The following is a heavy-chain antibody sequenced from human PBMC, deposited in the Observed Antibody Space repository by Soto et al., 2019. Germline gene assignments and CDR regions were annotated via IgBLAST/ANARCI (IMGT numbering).Heavy chain of an antibody. V-gene: IGHV1-69*01. D-gene: IGHD6-13*01. CDR3: ASGASRWYPYFFDS. CDR1: DGTFNSYA. CDR2: IIPYYNTL. J-gene: IGHJ4*02. Sequence: QAQVVQSGAEVRKPGSSVKLSCKAADGTFNSYAIAWVRLAPGQGLEWMGGIIPYYNTLNYAQKFQDRVTITADDSTNTVYMELSSLRSADTAVYFCASGASRWYPYFFDSGAQGTLFTVSS.